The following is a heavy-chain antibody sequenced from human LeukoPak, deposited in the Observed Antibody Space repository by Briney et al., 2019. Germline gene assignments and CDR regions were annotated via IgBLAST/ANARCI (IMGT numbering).Heavy chain of an antibody. CDR3: ARSRDGYNYDAFDI. CDR1: GFTFSSYG. Sequence: GGSLRLSCAASGFTFSSYGMSWVRQAPGKGLEWVSSISSSSSYIYYADSVKGRFTISRDNAKNSLYLQMNSLGAEDTAVYYCARSRDGYNYDAFDIWGQGTMVTVSS. J-gene: IGHJ3*02. CDR2: ISSSSSYI. V-gene: IGHV3-21*01. D-gene: IGHD5-24*01.